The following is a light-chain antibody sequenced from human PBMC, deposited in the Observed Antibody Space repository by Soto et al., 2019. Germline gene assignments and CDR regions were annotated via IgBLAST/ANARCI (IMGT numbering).Light chain of an antibody. J-gene: IGKJ2*01. CDR1: QDVRSD. CDR2: AAS. V-gene: IGKV1-17*01. CDR3: LQHDSFPYT. Sequence: DIPMPQSPSSLPASVGHTVTITCRASQDVRSDLGWYQHKPGKAPKRLLYAASRLQGGVPSRFSGSGSGTEFTLTIGSLQPEDAATDYCLQHDSFPYTFGQGTRLEI.